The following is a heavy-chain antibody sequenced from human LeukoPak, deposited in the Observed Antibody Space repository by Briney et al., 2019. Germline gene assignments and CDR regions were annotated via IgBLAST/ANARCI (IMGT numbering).Heavy chain of an antibody. V-gene: IGHV3-73*01. CDR3: ARGSIIDYYYYYMDV. J-gene: IGHJ6*03. CDR1: GFDFSGSA. Sequence: GGSLKLSCAASGFDFSGSAMHWVRQAPGKGLEWVGRIRGKGNSYASQYAASVKGRFTISRDNSKNTLYLQMNSLRAEDTAVYYCARGSIIDYYYYYMDVWGKGTTVTVSS. D-gene: IGHD2/OR15-2a*01. CDR2: IRGKGNSYAS.